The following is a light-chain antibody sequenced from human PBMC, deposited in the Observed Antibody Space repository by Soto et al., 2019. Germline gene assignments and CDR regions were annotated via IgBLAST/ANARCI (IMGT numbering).Light chain of an antibody. CDR3: FSFTTTSTHV. CDR2: EVR. Sequence: QSALTQPPSASGSPGQSVTISCTGTSSDVGGYNYVSWYQQHPGKAPKLIIYEVRERPSGVPDRFSGSKSGNTASLTVSGLQVEDEAEYFCFSFTTTSTHVFGTGTKVTVL. V-gene: IGLV2-8*01. J-gene: IGLJ1*01. CDR1: SSDVGGYNY.